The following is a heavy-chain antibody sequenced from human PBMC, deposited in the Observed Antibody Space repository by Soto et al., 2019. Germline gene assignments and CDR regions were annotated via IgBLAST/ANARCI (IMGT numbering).Heavy chain of an antibody. J-gene: IGHJ4*02. CDR2: IYYSGST. D-gene: IGHD6-6*01. V-gene: IGHV4-30-4*01. CDR3: ARVGSSIATRPFDY. Sequence: SETLSLTCTVSGGSISSGDYYWSWIRQPPGKGLEWIGYIYYSGSTYYNPSLKSRVTISVDTSKNQFSLKLSSVTAADTAVYYCARVGSSIATRPFDYWGQGTLVTVSS. CDR1: GGSISSGDYY.